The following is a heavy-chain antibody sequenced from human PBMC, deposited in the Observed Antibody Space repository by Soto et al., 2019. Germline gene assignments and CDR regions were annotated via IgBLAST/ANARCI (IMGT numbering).Heavy chain of an antibody. J-gene: IGHJ4*02. CDR1: GYTFASYG. CDR2: ISAYNGNT. V-gene: IGHV1-18*01. CDR3: ASGPYSGSYPISVDY. D-gene: IGHD1-26*01. Sequence: QVQLVQSGAEVKKPGASVKVSCKASGYTFASYGISWVRQAPGQGLEWMGWISAYNGNTNYAQKLQGRVTMTTDTSTSTAYMELRSLRSDDTAVYYCASGPYSGSYPISVDYWGQGTLVTVSS.